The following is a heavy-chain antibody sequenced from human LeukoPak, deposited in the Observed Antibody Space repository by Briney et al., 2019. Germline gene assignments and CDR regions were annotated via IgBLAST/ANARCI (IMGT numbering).Heavy chain of an antibody. V-gene: IGHV1-2*02. D-gene: IGHD4-17*01. CDR1: GYTFTGYY. CDR3: ARDYGDYLLTSDY. CDR2: INPNSGGT. Sequence: ASVKVSCKASGYTFTGYYMHWVRQAPGQGLEWMGWINPNSGGTNYAQKFQGRVTMTRDTSISTAYKELSRLRSDDTAVYYCARDYGDYLLTSDYWGQGTLVTVSS. J-gene: IGHJ4*02.